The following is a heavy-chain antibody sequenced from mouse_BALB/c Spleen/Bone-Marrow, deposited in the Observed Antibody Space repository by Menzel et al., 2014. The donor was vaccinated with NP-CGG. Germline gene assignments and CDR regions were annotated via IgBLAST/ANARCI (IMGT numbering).Heavy chain of an antibody. J-gene: IGHJ3*01. V-gene: IGHV14-3*02. CDR2: IDPANGNT. Sequence: VQLQQSGAELVKPGASVKLSCTASGFNIKDTYMHWVKQRPEQGLEWIGRIDPANGNTKYDPKFQGKATITADTSSNTASLQLSSLRSEDAAVYYCARNGNYGAWFAYWGQGTLVTVSA. CDR1: GFNIKDTY. CDR3: ARNGNYGAWFAY. D-gene: IGHD2-1*01.